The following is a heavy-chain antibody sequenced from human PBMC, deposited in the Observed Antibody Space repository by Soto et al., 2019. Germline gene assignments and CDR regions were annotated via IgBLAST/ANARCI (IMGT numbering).Heavy chain of an antibody. V-gene: IGHV3-23*01. D-gene: IGHD2-2*01. Sequence: EVQLLESGGGLVQPGGSLRLSCAASGFTFSSYAMSWVRQAPGKGLEWVSAISGSGGSTYYADSVKGRFTISRDNSKNTLYLQMNSLRAEDTAVYYCAKDVRVEVPAAMSLAYWRQGTLVTVSS. CDR3: AKDVRVEVPAAMSLAY. CDR1: GFTFSSYA. CDR2: ISGSGGST. J-gene: IGHJ4*02.